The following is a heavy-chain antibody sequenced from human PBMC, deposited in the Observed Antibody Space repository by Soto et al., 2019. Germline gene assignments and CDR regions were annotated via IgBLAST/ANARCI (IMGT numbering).Heavy chain of an antibody. D-gene: IGHD3-10*01. CDR2: INHSGST. Sequence: SETESRSGARHGGYLSRYQWSWIRQPPGKGLEWIGEINHSGSTNYNPSLKSRVTISVDTSKNQFSLKLSSVTAADTAVYYCARRYGRGFDYWGQATLVTV. CDR1: GGYLSRYQ. V-gene: IGHV4-34*01. J-gene: IGHJ4*02. CDR3: ARRYGRGFDY.